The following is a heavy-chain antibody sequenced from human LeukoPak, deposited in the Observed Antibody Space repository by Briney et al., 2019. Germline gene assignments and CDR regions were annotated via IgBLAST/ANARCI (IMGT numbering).Heavy chain of an antibody. Sequence: GRSLRLSCAASGFTFSSYAMHWVRQAPGKGLEWVAVISYDGSNKYYADSVEGRFTISRDNSKNTLYLQMNSLRAEDTAVYYCARLLLSGYWGQGTLVTVSS. D-gene: IGHD3-10*01. J-gene: IGHJ4*02. CDR1: GFTFSSYA. CDR2: ISYDGSNK. V-gene: IGHV3-30-3*01. CDR3: ARLLLSGY.